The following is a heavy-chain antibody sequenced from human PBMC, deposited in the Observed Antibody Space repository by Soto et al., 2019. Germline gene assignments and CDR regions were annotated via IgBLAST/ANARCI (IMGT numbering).Heavy chain of an antibody. V-gene: IGHV1-46*01. CDR2: INPSGGST. Sequence: ASLKVSCKASGYTFTSYYMHWVRQAPGQGLEWMGIINPSGGSTSYAQKFQGRVTMTRDTSTSTVYMELSSLRSEDTAVYYCARDSTRIAAAGTGFWFDPWGQGTLVTVSS. CDR3: ARDSTRIAAAGTGFWFDP. D-gene: IGHD6-13*01. J-gene: IGHJ5*02. CDR1: GYTFTSYY.